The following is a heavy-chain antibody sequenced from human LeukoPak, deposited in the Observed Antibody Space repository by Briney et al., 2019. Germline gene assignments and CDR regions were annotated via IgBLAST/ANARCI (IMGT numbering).Heavy chain of an antibody. Sequence: SETLSLTCGVVGGSLSGYYWTWIRQPPGKGLEWIGEINYIGSTIYNPSLASRVSMSVATSKSQFSLNVSSVTAADTAVYYCARGGRFSDWSRAYYFDLWGLGTPVTVSS. D-gene: IGHD3-9*01. CDR2: INYIGST. CDR1: GGSLSGYY. J-gene: IGHJ4*02. CDR3: ARGGRFSDWSRAYYFDL. V-gene: IGHV4-34*01.